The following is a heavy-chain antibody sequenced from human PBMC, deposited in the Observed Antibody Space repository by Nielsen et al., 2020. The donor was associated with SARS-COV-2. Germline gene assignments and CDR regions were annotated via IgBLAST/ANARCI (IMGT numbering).Heavy chain of an antibody. D-gene: IGHD6-19*01. V-gene: IGHV3-73*01. J-gene: IGHJ3*02. CDR1: GFSFSDSS. Sequence: GESLKISCAASGFSFSDSSMHWVRQASGKGLEWLGRIRSKTNDYATEYPASLKGRFIISRDDSKNTAYLLMNSLRAEDTAVYYCARESVTGTDAFDIWGQGTVVTVSS. CDR3: ARESVTGTDAFDI. CDR2: IRSKTNDYAT.